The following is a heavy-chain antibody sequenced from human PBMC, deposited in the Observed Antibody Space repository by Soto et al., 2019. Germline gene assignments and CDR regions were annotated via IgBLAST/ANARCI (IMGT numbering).Heavy chain of an antibody. J-gene: IGHJ3*02. D-gene: IGHD2-21*02. CDR2: ISGGGDGT. CDR1: GFTFSNYA. Sequence: EVQLLESGGGLVQPGGSLRLSCAASGFTFSNYAMTWVRQAPGKGLEGVSTISGGGDGTFYADSVRGRFTISRDNSRNTVYLQMNSLRAEDTAVYYCAKKGLGALTTYCNSGDCHYAFDIWGQGTMVTVSS. V-gene: IGHV3-23*01. CDR3: AKKGLGALTTYCNSGDCHYAFDI.